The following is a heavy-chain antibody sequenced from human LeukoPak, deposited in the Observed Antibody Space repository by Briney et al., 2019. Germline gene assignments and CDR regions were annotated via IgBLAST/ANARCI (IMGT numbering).Heavy chain of an antibody. CDR3: ARLGARQMLEY. V-gene: IGHV3-7*01. J-gene: IGHJ4*02. Sequence: GGSLRLSCAASEFTFSSYWMSWVRQAPGKGLEWVANIKQDGGQIYYLEPVKGRFTVSRDNAKNSLYLQMNSLRAEDTAVYYCARLGARQMLEYWGQGTLVTVSS. CDR1: EFTFSSYW. D-gene: IGHD4/OR15-4a*01. CDR2: IKQDGGQI.